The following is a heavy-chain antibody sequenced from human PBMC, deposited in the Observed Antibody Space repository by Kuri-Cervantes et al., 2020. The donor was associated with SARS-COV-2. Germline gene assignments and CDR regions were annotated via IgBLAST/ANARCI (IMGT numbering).Heavy chain of an antibody. CDR3: ARLIHVAAVPDP. J-gene: IGHJ5*02. Sequence: SQTLSLTCAVSGDSISSVDYSWSWIRQPPGKGLEWIGYIYRDGKTYYSPSLTSRVTISVDRSKNQFFLQLTSVTPADTAVYYCARLIHVAAVPDPWGQGTMVTVSS. CDR1: GDSISSVDYS. D-gene: IGHD2-21*02. CDR2: IYRDGKT. V-gene: IGHV4-30-2*01.